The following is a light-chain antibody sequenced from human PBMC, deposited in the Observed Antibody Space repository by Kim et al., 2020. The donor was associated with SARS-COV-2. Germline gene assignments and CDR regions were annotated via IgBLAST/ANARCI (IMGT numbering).Light chain of an antibody. CDR1: QSVTSK. Sequence: EIVMTQSPATLSVSPGERTSLSCRASQSVTSKLAWYQQKPGQAPRLLMFGASTRATGVPARFSGSGSGTDFTLTISSLQSEDFAVYYCQQYNKWPGTFGQGTKVEIK. J-gene: IGKJ1*01. V-gene: IGKV3-15*01. CDR2: GAS. CDR3: QQYNKWPGT.